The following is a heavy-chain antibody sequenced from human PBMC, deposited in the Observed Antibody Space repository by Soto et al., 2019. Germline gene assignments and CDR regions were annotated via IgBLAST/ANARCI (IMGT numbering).Heavy chain of an antibody. CDR3: ARAGVHTVTDRFDY. V-gene: IGHV1-2*04. CDR2: INPNSGGT. J-gene: IGHJ4*02. D-gene: IGHD4-17*01. Sequence: ASVKVSCKASGYTFTGYYLHWVRQAPGQGLEWMGWINPNSGGTNYAQKFQGWVTMTRDTSISTAYMELRSLRSDDTAVYYCARAGVHTVTDRFDYWGQGTLVTVSS. CDR1: GYTFTGYY.